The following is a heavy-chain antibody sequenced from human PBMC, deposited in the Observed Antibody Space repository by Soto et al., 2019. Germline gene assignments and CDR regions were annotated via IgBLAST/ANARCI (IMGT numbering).Heavy chain of an antibody. CDR1: GGSFTGYY. D-gene: IGHD6-13*01. CDR2: ISHSGRT. J-gene: IGHJ4*02. V-gene: IGHV4-34*01. CDR3: ARNGGSTWYYFDS. Sequence: QVQLQQWGAGLLKHSETLSLTCAVNGGSFTGYYGAWLRQSPGKGLEWIGEISHSGRTNYNPSLKRRVTISVDTSKNQFSLKVSSVTAADTGMYYCARNGGSTWYYFDSWGQGTVVTVSS.